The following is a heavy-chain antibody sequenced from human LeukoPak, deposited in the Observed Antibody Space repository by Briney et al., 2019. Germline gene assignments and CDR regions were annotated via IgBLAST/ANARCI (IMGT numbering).Heavy chain of an antibody. J-gene: IGHJ2*01. CDR3: ARSDSDLWYFDL. CDR2: VYYSGTT. Sequence: SETLSLTCTVSGGSISTYYWSWIRQPPGKGLEWIGYVYYSGTTNYKYKSSLKSRVTISVDTSKNQFSLRLSSVTAADTAVYYCARSDSDLWYFDLWGRGTLVTVSS. V-gene: IGHV4-59*01. D-gene: IGHD2-21*02. CDR1: GGSISTYY.